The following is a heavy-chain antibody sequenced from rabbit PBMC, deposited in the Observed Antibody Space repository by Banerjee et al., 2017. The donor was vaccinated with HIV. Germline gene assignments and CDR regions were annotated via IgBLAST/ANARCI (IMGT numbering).Heavy chain of an antibody. D-gene: IGHD6-1*01. CDR3: AREGYYYPYGDAGYAYATLDL. J-gene: IGHJ4*01. CDR1: GFDFSTYYM. V-gene: IGHV1S45*01. CDR2: ISSGGGTT. Sequence: QEQLKETGGGLVHPGGSLTLSCKASGFDFSTYYMSWVRQAPGKGLEWIGCISSGGGTTYYASWAKGRFTISKTSSTTVTLQMTSLTAADTATYFCAREGYYYPYGDAGYAYATLDLWGPGTLVTVS.